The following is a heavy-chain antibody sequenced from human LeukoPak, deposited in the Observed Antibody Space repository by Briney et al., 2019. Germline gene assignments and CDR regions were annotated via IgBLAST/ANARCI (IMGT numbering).Heavy chain of an antibody. CDR1: GFTFSSYG. D-gene: IGHD3-10*01. CDR3: AKDNAYYYADY. Sequence: GGSLRLSCAAPGFTFSSYGIHWVRQAPGKGLEWVTFIGYDGRNKYYADSVKGRFTISRDNSKNTLYLQMNSLRAEDTAVYYCAKDNAYYYADYWGQGTLVTVSS. V-gene: IGHV3-30*02. J-gene: IGHJ4*02. CDR2: IGYDGRNK.